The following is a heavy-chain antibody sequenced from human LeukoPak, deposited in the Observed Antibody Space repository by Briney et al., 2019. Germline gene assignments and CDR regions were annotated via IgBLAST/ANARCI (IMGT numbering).Heavy chain of an antibody. CDR1: GFTFSDYN. V-gene: IGHV3-11*01. D-gene: IGHD2-15*01. CDR2: ISRSCSTK. Sequence: GGSLRLSCAASGFTFSDYNMRWLRQAPGKGLEWVSSISRSCSTKYYADSVKARFTIPRENAKNSLSVHMNTLRGEDGAFVLWARVLRYCGGGNSECGGLGYMGVWDKGTAVTIS. CDR3: ARVLRYCGGGNSECGGLGYMGV. J-gene: IGHJ6*03.